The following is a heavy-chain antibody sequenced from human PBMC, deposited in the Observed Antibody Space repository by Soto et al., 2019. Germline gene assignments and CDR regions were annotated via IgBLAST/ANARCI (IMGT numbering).Heavy chain of an antibody. CDR3: ARDPAPSGWFDY. D-gene: IGHD1-1*01. CDR2: SRDKAQGYST. Sequence: PGGSLRLSCAGSGFTLSDHYIDWVRQAPGKGLEWVGRSRDKAQGYSTAYAASVKGIFTTARDESKNSVYLQMNSLKTEDPAVYYGARDPAPSGWFDYWGQGALVTVSS. V-gene: IGHV3-72*01. J-gene: IGHJ5*01. CDR1: GFTLSDHY.